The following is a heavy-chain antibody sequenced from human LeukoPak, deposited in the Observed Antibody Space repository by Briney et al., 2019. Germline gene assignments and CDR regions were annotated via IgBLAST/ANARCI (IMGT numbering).Heavy chain of an antibody. CDR1: GFIFSGYG. D-gene: IGHD3-10*01. CDR3: AKDRIVISFGDVSKH. J-gene: IGHJ1*01. CDR2: ISHDESTK. Sequence: GRSLRLSCAASGFIFSGYGMHWVRQAPGKGLEWVALISHDESTKHYADSVKGRFTISRDNSKNTLYLQMNNLRVEDMAVYYCAKDRIVISFGDVSKHWGQGTLVTVSS. V-gene: IGHV3-30*18.